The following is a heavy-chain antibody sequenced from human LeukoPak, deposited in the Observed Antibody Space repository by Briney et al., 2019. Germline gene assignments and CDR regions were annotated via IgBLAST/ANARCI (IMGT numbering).Heavy chain of an antibody. J-gene: IGHJ4*02. V-gene: IGHV3-30*04. D-gene: IGHD6-19*01. CDR2: IQYDGSNK. Sequence: HPGESLRLSCAASGFTFSSYTMNWVRQAPGKGLEWVTFIQYDGSNKYYADSVKGRFTISRDNSKNTVYLQMNSLRTEDTAVYYCARDEVAALGYWGQGTLVTVSS. CDR1: GFTFSSYT. CDR3: ARDEVAALGY.